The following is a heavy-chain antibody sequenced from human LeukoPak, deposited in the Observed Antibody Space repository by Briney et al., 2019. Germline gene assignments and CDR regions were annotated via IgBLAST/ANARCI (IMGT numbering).Heavy chain of an antibody. CDR2: ISSSGYST. D-gene: IGHD5-12*01. Sequence: GGSLRLSCAASGFTFSTHAMTWVRQAPGKGLEWVSGISSSGYSTHYADSVRGRFTISRGNSKNTLYLQMNSLRAEDTALYYCARDASSGYSGLYYFDFWGQGTLVTVSS. J-gene: IGHJ4*02. CDR3: ARDASSGYSGLYYFDF. V-gene: IGHV3-23*01. CDR1: GFTFSTHA.